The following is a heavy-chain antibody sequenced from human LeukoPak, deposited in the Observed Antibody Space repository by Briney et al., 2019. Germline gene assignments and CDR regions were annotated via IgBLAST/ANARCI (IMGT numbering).Heavy chain of an antibody. CDR2: INPNSGGT. Sequence: ASVKVSCKASGYTFAGYYMHWVRQAPGQGLEWMGRINPNSGGTNYAQKFQGRVTMTRDTSISTAYMELSRLRSDDTAVYYCARDQHSGSYYYYYYYMDVWGKGTTVTVSS. D-gene: IGHD1-26*01. CDR1: GYTFAGYY. V-gene: IGHV1-2*06. J-gene: IGHJ6*03. CDR3: ARDQHSGSYYYYYYYMDV.